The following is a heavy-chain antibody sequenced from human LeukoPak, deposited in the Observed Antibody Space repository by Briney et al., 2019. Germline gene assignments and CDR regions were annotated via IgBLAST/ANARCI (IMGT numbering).Heavy chain of an antibody. Sequence: SETLSLTCTVSNCSISSYHWSWVRQPPGKGLEGIVYIQTSGTTNYNPSLKSRLTISADTSKNQFNLKLNTMTAADTAVYYCARLRVSGSYLYYFDYWGQGTLVTVSS. D-gene: IGHD1-26*01. CDR1: NCSISSYH. CDR2: IQTSGTT. V-gene: IGHV4-4*09. CDR3: ARLRVSGSYLYYFDY. J-gene: IGHJ4*02.